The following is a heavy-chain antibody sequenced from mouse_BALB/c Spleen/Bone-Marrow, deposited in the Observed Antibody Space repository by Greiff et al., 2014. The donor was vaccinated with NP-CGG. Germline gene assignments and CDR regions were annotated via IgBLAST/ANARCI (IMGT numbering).Heavy chain of an antibody. D-gene: IGHD1-1*01. CDR2: ISNGGGNT. CDR1: GFTFSSYT. CDR3: ARHGGSRGYYFDY. J-gene: IGHJ2*01. Sequence: DVMLVESGGGLVQPGGSLKLSCAASGFTFSSYTMSWVRQTPEKRLEWVAYISNGGGNTYYPDTVKGRFTISRDNAKNTLYLQMSSLKSEDTAMYYCARHGGSRGYYFDYWGQGTTLTVSS. V-gene: IGHV5-12-2*01.